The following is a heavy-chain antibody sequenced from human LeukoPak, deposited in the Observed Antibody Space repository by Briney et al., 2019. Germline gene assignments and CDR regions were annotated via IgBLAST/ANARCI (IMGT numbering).Heavy chain of an antibody. CDR3: ARVGGTGWYHDDY. CDR1: GFTFSHYT. CDR2: ITALSSYI. V-gene: IGHV3-21*01. J-gene: IGHJ4*02. D-gene: IGHD6-19*01. Sequence: GGSLRLSCAASGFTFSHYTMNWVRQAPGKGLEWVSSITALSSYIYYADSVKGRFTTSRDNANNSLYLQMTSLRAEDTAVYYCARVGGTGWYHDDYWGQGTLVTVSS.